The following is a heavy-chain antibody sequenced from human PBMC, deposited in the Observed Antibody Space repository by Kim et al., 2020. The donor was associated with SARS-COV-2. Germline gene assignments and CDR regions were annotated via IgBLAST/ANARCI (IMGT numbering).Heavy chain of an antibody. J-gene: IGHJ4*02. Sequence: SETLSLTCAVSGGSISSSNWWSWVRQSPGKGLEWIGEIYYSGSTNYNPSLKSRVTISIDKSKNQFSLKLNSVTAADTAVYYCARDGAYGSGSFYFDYWGQGTLVTVSS. V-gene: IGHV4-4*02. CDR3: ARDGAYGSGSFYFDY. D-gene: IGHD3-10*01. CDR2: IYYSGST. CDR1: GGSISSSNW.